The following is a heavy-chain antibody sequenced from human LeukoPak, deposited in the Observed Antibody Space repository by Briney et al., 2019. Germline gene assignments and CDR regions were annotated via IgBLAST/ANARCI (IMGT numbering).Heavy chain of an antibody. Sequence: GRSLRLSCAASASTFGTYWMSWVRQAPGKGLEWVANIKQDGSKKYYAESVKGRFTISRDNAKNSLYLQMNSLRAEDTAVYYCAGDDGGYWGQGTLVTVYS. D-gene: IGHD3-10*01. CDR2: IKQDGSKK. J-gene: IGHJ4*02. CDR3: AGDDGGY. CDR1: ASTFGTYW. V-gene: IGHV3-7*01.